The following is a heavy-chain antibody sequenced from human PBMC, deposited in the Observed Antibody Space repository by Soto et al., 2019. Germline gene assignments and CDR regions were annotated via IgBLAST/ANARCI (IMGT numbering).Heavy chain of an antibody. J-gene: IGHJ6*02. Sequence: QVQLVQSGAEVKKPGSSVKVSCRASGGTFSNYAISWVRQAPGQGLEWMGGIVPAFGTPNYAQNLQGRITITADDPTTKVYMDLSSLRSEDTAVYYCARGATIFGVAAYSYYEMEVWGQGTTVTVSS. CDR2: IVPAFGTP. CDR1: GGTFSNYA. CDR3: ARGATIFGVAAYSYYEMEV. D-gene: IGHD3-3*01. V-gene: IGHV1-69*01.